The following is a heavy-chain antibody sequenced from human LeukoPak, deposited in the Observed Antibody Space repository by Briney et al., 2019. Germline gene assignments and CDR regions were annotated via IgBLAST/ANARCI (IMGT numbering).Heavy chain of an antibody. Sequence: PSETLSLTCTVSGGSVSSGSYYWTWIRQPPGKGLEWIGYIYYSGSTNYNPSLKSRVTISVDTSKNQFSLKLSSVTAADTAAYYCARDDYSSGQSDYWGQGTLVTVSS. CDR3: ARDDYSSGQSDY. V-gene: IGHV4-61*01. CDR2: IYYSGST. D-gene: IGHD6-19*01. CDR1: GGSVSSGSYY. J-gene: IGHJ4*02.